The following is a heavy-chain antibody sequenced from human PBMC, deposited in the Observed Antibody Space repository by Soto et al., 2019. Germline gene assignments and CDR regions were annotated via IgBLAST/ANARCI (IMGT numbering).Heavy chain of an antibody. Sequence: ASVKVSCKASGDTFASFGFSWVRQAPGQGLEWLGWISAYNGNTHYAQKARDRVTLTTDTSTNTAYMELRSLTSDDTAVYYCARDQESITDRILQYWGQGTRVTSPQ. CDR2: ISAYNGNT. CDR1: GDTFASFG. D-gene: IGHD3-10*01. J-gene: IGHJ4*02. CDR3: ARDQESITDRILQY. V-gene: IGHV1-18*01.